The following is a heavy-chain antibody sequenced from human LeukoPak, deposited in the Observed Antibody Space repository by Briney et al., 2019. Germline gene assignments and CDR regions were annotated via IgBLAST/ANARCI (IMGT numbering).Heavy chain of an antibody. CDR2: ISSSGGNT. V-gene: IGHV3-23*01. D-gene: IGHD1-26*01. CDR3: AKDGGSYVSYFDY. CDR1: GFTFSSYS. Sequence: GGSLRLSCAASGFTFSSYSMSWVRQAPGKGLEWVSSISSSGGNTYYPDSVKGRFTISRDNSKNTMYLQMNSLRAEDMALYYCAKDGGSYVSYFDYWGQGTLVTVSS. J-gene: IGHJ4*02.